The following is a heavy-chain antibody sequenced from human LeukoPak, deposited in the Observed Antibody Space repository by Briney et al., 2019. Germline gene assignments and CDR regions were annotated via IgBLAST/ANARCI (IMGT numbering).Heavy chain of an antibody. V-gene: IGHV4-34*01. D-gene: IGHD3-22*01. CDR3: ARMGGGYYDYYFDY. CDR1: GGSFSGYY. CDR2: INHSGST. J-gene: IGHJ4*02. Sequence: SETLSLTCAVYGGSFSGYYWSWIRQPPGKGLEWIGEINHSGSTNYNPSFKSRVTISVDTSKNQFSLKLSSVTAADTAVYYCARMGGGYYDYYFDYWGQGTLVTVSS.